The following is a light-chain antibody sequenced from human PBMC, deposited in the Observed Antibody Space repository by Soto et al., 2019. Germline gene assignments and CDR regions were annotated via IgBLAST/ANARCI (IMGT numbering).Light chain of an antibody. V-gene: IGKV3-20*01. J-gene: IGKJ1*01. Sequence: EIVMTQSPATLSVSPGQIATLSCRASQSVSSNLAWYQQKPGQAPRLLIYGASSRATGIPDRFSGSGSGTDFTLTISRMETEDFAVYYCQQYGSSPWTFGQGTKVDIK. CDR3: QQYGSSPWT. CDR1: QSVSSN. CDR2: GAS.